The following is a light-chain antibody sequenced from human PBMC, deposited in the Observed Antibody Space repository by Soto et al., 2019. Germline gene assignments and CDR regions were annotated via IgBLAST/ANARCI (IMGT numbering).Light chain of an antibody. Sequence: DIVMTQSPLSLPVTPGEPASISCRSSQSLLHSNGYNYLDWYLQKPGQSPQLLIYLGSNRASGVPDRFSGSGSGTDFTLKISRVEAEDVGVYYCMQALQIPFTLGPGTKVDIK. CDR3: MQALQIPFT. J-gene: IGKJ3*01. CDR1: QSLLHSNGYNY. CDR2: LGS. V-gene: IGKV2-28*01.